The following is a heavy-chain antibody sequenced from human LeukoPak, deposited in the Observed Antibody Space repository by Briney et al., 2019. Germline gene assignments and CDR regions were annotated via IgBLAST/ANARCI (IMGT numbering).Heavy chain of an antibody. CDR1: GFTFSSYE. CDR3: AREYCSSTSCYPMDY. Sequence: GGSLRLSCAAPGFTFSSYEMNWVRQAPGKGLEWVSYISSSGSTIYYADSVKGRFTISRDNAKNSLYLQMNSLRAEDTAVYYCAREYCSSTSCYPMDYWGQGTLVTVSS. CDR2: ISSSGSTI. D-gene: IGHD2-2*01. V-gene: IGHV3-48*03. J-gene: IGHJ4*02.